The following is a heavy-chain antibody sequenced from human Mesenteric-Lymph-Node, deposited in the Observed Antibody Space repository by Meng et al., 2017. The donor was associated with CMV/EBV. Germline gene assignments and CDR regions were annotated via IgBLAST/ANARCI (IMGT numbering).Heavy chain of an antibody. D-gene: IGHD3-3*01. V-gene: IGHV2-70*20. J-gene: IGHJ4*02. Sequence: SGPTPVKPTQTLTLTCTFSGFSLSTSGMCVTWVRQPPGKALEWLALIDWDDDKYYSTSLKTRLTISKDTSKNQVVLTMTNMDPVDTATYYCARIRYYDFWGGFDSWGQGALVTVSS. CDR2: IDWDDDK. CDR3: ARIRYYDFWGGFDS. CDR1: GFSLSTSGMC.